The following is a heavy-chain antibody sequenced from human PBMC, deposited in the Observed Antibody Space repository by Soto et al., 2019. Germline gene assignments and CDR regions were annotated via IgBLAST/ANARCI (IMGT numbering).Heavy chain of an antibody. CDR1: GGSISSGGYY. Sequence: QVQLQESGPGLVKPSQTLSLTCTVSGGSISSGGYYWSWIRQHPGKGLEWIGYIYYSGSTYYNPSLKSRVTISVDTSKNQFSLKLSSVTAADTAVYYCARGQVAVSGDCDAFDIWGQGIMVTVSS. D-gene: IGHD2-15*01. V-gene: IGHV4-31*03. CDR3: ARGQVAVSGDCDAFDI. J-gene: IGHJ3*02. CDR2: IYYSGST.